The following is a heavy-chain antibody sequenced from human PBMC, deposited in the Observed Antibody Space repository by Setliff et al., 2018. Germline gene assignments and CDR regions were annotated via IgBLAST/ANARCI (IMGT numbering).Heavy chain of an antibody. Sequence: SETLSLTCVVDGMSFSEHYWAWIRQSPGKGLEWIGEISHTGSTNYNPSLKSRVTISINTSKKQFSLMMNSVTAADTAVYYCAKGGTYRYFDFWGQGALVTVSS. CDR2: ISHTGST. D-gene: IGHD1-1*01. J-gene: IGHJ4*02. CDR3: AKGGTYRYFDF. CDR1: GMSFSEHY. V-gene: IGHV4-34*01.